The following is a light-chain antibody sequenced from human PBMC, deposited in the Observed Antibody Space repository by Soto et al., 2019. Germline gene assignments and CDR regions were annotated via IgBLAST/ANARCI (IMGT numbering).Light chain of an antibody. V-gene: IGKV4-1*01. J-gene: IGKJ1*01. CDR3: QQYYNPPRT. Sequence: DIVMTQSPDSLAVSLGERATINCKSSQNILYSSNNKNYLAWYQQKPGQPPKLLIFWASTRESGVPDRFSGSGSGTDFTLTISSLQAEDVAVYYCQQYYNPPRTFGQGTKVEIK. CDR2: WAS. CDR1: QNILYSSNNKNY.